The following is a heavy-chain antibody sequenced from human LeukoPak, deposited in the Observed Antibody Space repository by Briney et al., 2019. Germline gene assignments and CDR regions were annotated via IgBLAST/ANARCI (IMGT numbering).Heavy chain of an antibody. V-gene: IGHV1-18*04. Sequence: GASVKVSCKASGYTFTSYGISWVRQAPGQGLEWMGWISAYNGNTNYAQKLQGRVTMTTDTSTSTAYMGLRSLRSDDTAVYYCARDVPAAKDYGMDVWGKGTTVTVSS. CDR2: ISAYNGNT. J-gene: IGHJ6*04. CDR3: ARDVPAAKDYGMDV. D-gene: IGHD2-2*01. CDR1: GYTFTSYG.